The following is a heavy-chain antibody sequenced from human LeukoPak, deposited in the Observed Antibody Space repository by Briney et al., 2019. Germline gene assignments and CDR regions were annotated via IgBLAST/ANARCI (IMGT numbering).Heavy chain of an antibody. V-gene: IGHV4-4*07. J-gene: IGHJ5*02. CDR2: IYTSGST. Sequence: SETLSLTCTVSGGSISSYYWSWIRQPAGKGLEWIGRIYTSGSTNYNPSLKSRVTMSVDTSKNQFSLKLSSVTAADTAVYYCTRSRPLPNWFDPWGQGTLVTVSS. CDR3: TRSRPLPNWFDP. CDR1: GGSISSYY.